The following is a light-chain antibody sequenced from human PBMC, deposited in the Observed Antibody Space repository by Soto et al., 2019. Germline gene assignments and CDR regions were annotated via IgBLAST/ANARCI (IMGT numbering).Light chain of an antibody. CDR1: SNDVGGSNY. CDR3: SSYTISNTRV. Sequence: QSALTQPASVSWSPGQSITISCTGTSNDVGGSNYVSWYQQHPGKAPKLIIYDVSYRPSGVSDRFSGSKSGNTASLTISGLQAEDEADYYCSSYTISNTRVFGGGTKVTVL. CDR2: DVS. V-gene: IGLV2-14*01. J-gene: IGLJ3*02.